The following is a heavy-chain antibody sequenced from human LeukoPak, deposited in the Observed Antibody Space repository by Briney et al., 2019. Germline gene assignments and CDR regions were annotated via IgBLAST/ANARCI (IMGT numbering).Heavy chain of an antibody. CDR2: IYNTGAT. CDR1: GGSISSSY. J-gene: IGHJ5*02. CDR3: VRQSNGSGYHYDP. Sequence: PSETLSLTCTASGGSISSSYWNWIRQPPGEGLEWIGFIYNTGATSYNPSLKSRVTISVDTSKNQFSLRLSSVTAADTAVYYCVRQSNGSGYHYDPWGQGTLVTVSP. D-gene: IGHD3-22*01. V-gene: IGHV4-59*08.